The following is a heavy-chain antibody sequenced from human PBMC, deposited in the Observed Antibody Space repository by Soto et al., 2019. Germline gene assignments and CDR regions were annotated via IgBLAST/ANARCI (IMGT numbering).Heavy chain of an antibody. Sequence: QVQLVQSGAEVKKPGASVKVSCKASGYTFTGYYMHWVRQAPGQGLEWMGWISPNSGGTNYAQKFQGRVTITADESTSTAYMELSSLRSEDTAVYYCARDKGRIAVAAVAFDIWGQGTMVTVSS. J-gene: IGHJ3*02. CDR1: GYTFTGYY. CDR3: ARDKGRIAVAAVAFDI. D-gene: IGHD6-19*01. V-gene: IGHV1-2*02. CDR2: ISPNSGGT.